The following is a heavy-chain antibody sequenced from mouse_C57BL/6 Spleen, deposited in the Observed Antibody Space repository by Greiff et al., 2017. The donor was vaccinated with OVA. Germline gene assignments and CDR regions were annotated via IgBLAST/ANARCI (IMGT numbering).Heavy chain of an antibody. D-gene: IGHD1-1*01. CDR1: GYTFTDYN. V-gene: IGHV1-22*01. Sequence: VQLQQSGPELVKPGASVKMSCKASGYTFTDYNMHWVKQSHGKSLEWIGYINPNNGGTSYNQKFKGKATLTVNKSSSTAYMELRSLTSEDSAVYYCAITTVVAFDYWGQGTTLTVSS. CDR2: INPNNGGT. J-gene: IGHJ2*01. CDR3: AITTVVAFDY.